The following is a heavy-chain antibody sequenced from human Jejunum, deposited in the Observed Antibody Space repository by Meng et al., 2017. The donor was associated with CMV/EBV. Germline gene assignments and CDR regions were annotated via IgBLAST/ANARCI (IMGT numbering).Heavy chain of an antibody. Sequence: AAYGFTFRTYPMHWVRQAPGKGLGWVAVISNDGDTKYEADSVKGQFSISRDNSKNTVYLQMSSLRTEDTAVYYCAREEDYRNYFDSWGRGTLVTVSS. CDR2: ISNDGDTK. J-gene: IGHJ4*02. D-gene: IGHD4-11*01. V-gene: IGHV3-30*04. CDR1: GFTFRTYP. CDR3: AREEDYRNYFDS.